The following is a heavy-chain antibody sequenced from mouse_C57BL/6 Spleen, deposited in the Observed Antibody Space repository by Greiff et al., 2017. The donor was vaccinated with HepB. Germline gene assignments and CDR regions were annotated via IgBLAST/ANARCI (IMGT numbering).Heavy chain of an antibody. CDR1: GYTFTSYG. D-gene: IGHD2-4*01. V-gene: IGHV1-81*01. CDR2: IYPRSGNT. J-gene: IGHJ2*01. CDR3: ASGDYLYFDY. Sequence: VQLQQSGAELARPGASVKLSCKASGYTFTSYGISWVKQRTGQGLEWIGEIYPRSGNTYYNEKFKGKATLTADKSSSTAYMELRSLTSEDSAVYFCASGDYLYFDYWGQGTTLTVSS.